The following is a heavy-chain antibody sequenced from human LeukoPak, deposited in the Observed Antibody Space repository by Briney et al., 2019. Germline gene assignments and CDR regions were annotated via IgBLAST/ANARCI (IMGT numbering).Heavy chain of an antibody. Sequence: KASETLSLTCTVSGGSISSYYWSWVRQPPGTGLECIRYIYYSGSTNYNPSLKSRVTISVDTSKNQFSLKLNSFTAADTAVYYCARAGVSVAGQRYYMDVWGKGTTVTVSS. V-gene: IGHV4-59*01. J-gene: IGHJ6*03. CDR2: IYYSGST. CDR3: ARAGVSVAGQRYYMDV. D-gene: IGHD6-19*01. CDR1: GGSISSYY.